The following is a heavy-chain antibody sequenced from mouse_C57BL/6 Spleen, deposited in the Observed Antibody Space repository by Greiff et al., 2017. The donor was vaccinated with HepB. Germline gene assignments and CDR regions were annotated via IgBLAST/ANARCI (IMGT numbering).Heavy chain of an antibody. J-gene: IGHJ4*01. Sequence: QVQLKQPGAELVKPGASVKLSCKASGYTFTSYWMHWVKQRPGQGLEWIGMIHPNSGSTNYNEKFKSKSTLTVDKSSSTAYMQLSRLTSEDSAVYYCARDPLYAMDYWGQGTSVTVSS. CDR1: GYTFTSYW. V-gene: IGHV1-64*01. CDR2: IHPNSGST. CDR3: ARDPLYAMDY.